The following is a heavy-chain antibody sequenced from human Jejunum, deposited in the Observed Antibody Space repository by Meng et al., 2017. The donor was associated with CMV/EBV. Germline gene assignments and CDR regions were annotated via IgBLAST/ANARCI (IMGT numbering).Heavy chain of an antibody. V-gene: IGHV3-9*01. CDR3: AKDMGDYHHALDS. CDR2: IGWNSGDI. J-gene: IGHJ3*02. D-gene: IGHD1-26*01. Sequence: ASGFRLDDYVMHWVRQAPGKGLEWVSSIGWNSGDIGYADSVKGRFTISRDNAKNSLYLQMNSLRAEDTALYYCAKDMGDYHHALDSWGQGTMVTVSS. CDR1: GFRLDDYV.